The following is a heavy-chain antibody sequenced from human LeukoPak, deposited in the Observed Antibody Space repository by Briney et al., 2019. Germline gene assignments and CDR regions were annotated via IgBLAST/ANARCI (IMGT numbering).Heavy chain of an antibody. CDR1: GGSISSGGYS. D-gene: IGHD4-17*01. J-gene: IGHJ3*02. Sequence: PSETLSLTCAVSGGSISSGGYSWSWIRQPPGKGLEWIGYIYHSGSTYYNPSLKSRVTISVDRSKNQFSLKLSSVTAADTAVYYCARARDYGDYVGAFDIWGQGTMVTVSS. V-gene: IGHV4-30-2*01. CDR2: IYHSGST. CDR3: ARARDYGDYVGAFDI.